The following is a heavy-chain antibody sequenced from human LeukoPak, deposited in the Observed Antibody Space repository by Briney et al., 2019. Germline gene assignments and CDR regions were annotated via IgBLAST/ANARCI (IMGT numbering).Heavy chain of an antibody. Sequence: GGSLRLSCAASGFTFSSDAMSCVRQARGKGLEWVSAISGRGGSTYYADSEEGRFTISRDNSQNTMYLQMNSLRAEDTAVYYCAKDLDTMIVVAYFDSWGQGTLVTVSS. CDR2: ISGRGGST. V-gene: IGHV3-23*01. D-gene: IGHD3-22*01. CDR1: GFTFSSDA. CDR3: AKDLDTMIVVAYFDS. J-gene: IGHJ4*02.